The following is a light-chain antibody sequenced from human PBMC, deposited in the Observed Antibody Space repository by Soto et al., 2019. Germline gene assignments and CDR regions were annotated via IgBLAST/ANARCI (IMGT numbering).Light chain of an antibody. V-gene: IGKV1-5*03. Sequence: DIQMTQSPSTLSASVGDRVTITCRASQSISSWLTWYQQKAGQAPKLLIYKASIVESGAPSRFSGSVSGTEFTLSISSLQPEDSATYYCQQYSYFATCGQGTRVEVE. CDR1: QSISSW. CDR2: KAS. CDR3: QQYSYFAT. J-gene: IGKJ1*01.